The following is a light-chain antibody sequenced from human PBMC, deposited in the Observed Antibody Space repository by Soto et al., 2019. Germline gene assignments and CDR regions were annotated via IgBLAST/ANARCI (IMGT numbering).Light chain of an antibody. J-gene: IGLJ3*02. V-gene: IGLV2-14*03. CDR1: SSDVGLYNY. CDR2: HVS. CDR3: SSYTTSNTVV. Sequence: QSALTQPASVSGSPGQSITISCTGTSSDVGLYNYVSWYQQHPGKAPKLMIFHVSNRPSGVSTRFSGSKSANTASLTISGLQAEDETDYYCSSYTTSNTVVFGGGTKLTVL.